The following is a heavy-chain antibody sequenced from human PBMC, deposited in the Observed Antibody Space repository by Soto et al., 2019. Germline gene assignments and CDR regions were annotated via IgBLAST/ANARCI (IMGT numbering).Heavy chain of an antibody. Sequence: SETLSLTCAVYGGSFSGYYWSWIRQPPGKGLEWIGEINHSGSTNYNPSLKSRVTISVDTSKNQFSLKLSSVTAADTAVYYCARGSVIYDFWSGYYGNYMDVWGKGTTVTVSS. D-gene: IGHD3-3*01. CDR2: INHSGST. J-gene: IGHJ6*03. CDR3: ARGSVIYDFWSGYYGNYMDV. V-gene: IGHV4-34*01. CDR1: GGSFSGYY.